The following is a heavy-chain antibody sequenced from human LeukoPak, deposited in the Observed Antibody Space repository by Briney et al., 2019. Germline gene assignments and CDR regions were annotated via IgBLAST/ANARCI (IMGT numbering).Heavy chain of an antibody. Sequence: GESLKISCKGSGYSFTSYWIVWVRQMPRNGLEWMGIIYPGDSATRYSPSFQGQVTLSADKAVSTAFLQWSSLKASDTAMYFCARQDGSYFDYWGQGTLVTVSS. J-gene: IGHJ4*02. D-gene: IGHD1-26*01. V-gene: IGHV5-51*01. CDR3: ARQDGSYFDY. CDR2: IYPGDSAT. CDR1: GYSFTSYW.